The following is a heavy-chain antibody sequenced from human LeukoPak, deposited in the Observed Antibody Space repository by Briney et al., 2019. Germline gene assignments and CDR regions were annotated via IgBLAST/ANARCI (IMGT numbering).Heavy chain of an antibody. CDR1: GFTFSNSA. V-gene: IGHV3-23*01. J-gene: IGHJ4*01. CDR3: EKGIYSSGWSYFDY. D-gene: IGHD6-19*01. Sequence: GGSLRLSCAASGFTFSNSAMSWVRQAPGKGLEWVPTLSGSGITTYYADSVKGRFTISRDNSKNTLYLQMNSLRAEDTAVYYCEKGIYSSGWSYFDYWGHGTLVTVSS. CDR2: LSGSGITT.